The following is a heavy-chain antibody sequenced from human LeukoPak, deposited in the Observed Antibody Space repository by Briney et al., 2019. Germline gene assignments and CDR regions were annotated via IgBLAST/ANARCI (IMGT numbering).Heavy chain of an antibody. J-gene: IGHJ6*02. CDR1: GYRFISYW. Sequence: ESPKISCKGSGYRFISYWNYWGRQMPGEGREWMGIVYPRDSDTRYSPSFQGQVTISADKSITTASLEWSSLKASDTAIYYCARRTRFSSGRYLEYGMDVWGQGTTVTVSS. CDR2: VYPRDSDT. V-gene: IGHV5-51*01. CDR3: ARRTRFSSGRYLEYGMDV. D-gene: IGHD6-19*01.